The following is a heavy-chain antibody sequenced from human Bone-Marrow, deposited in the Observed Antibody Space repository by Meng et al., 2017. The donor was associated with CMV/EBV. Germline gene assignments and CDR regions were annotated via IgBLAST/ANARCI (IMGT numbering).Heavy chain of an antibody. D-gene: IGHD3-3*01. CDR2: IKQDGSEK. J-gene: IGHJ6*02. Sequence: GESLKISCAASGFTFSSYWMSWVRQAPGKGLEWVANIKQDGSEKYYVDSVKGRFTISRDNAKNSLYLQMNSLRAEDTAVYYCARDGSTLRFLGRVYGMDVWGQGTTVTVSS. V-gene: IGHV3-7*01. CDR3: ARDGSTLRFLGRVYGMDV. CDR1: GFTFSSYW.